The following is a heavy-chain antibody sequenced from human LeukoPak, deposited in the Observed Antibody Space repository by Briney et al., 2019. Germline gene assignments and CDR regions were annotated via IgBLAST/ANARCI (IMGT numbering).Heavy chain of an antibody. D-gene: IGHD5-18*01. J-gene: IGHJ6*02. CDR1: GYTFASYG. V-gene: IGHV1-18*01. Sequence: ASVKVSCKASGYTFASYGISWLRQAPGQGLEWVGWVSAHSGNTKYAERVQGRASMTADTSTSTAYMELRSLRSDDTALYYCARVSCGYNCHYAMDVWAKGPRSPSP. CDR3: ARVSCGYNCHYAMDV. CDR2: VSAHSGNT.